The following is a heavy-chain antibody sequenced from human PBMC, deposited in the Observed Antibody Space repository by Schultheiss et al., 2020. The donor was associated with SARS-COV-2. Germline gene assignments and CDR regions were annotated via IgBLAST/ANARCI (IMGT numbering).Heavy chain of an antibody. J-gene: IGHJ4*02. Sequence: SQTLSLTCTVSGYSISSGYYWGWIRQPPGKGLEWIGSIYYSGSTYYNPSLKSRVTISVDTSKNQFSLKLSSVTAADTAVYYCARDRSGAVTTFVSIDYFDYWGQGTLVTVSS. CDR3: ARDRSGAVTTFVSIDYFDY. CDR2: IYYSGST. CDR1: GYSISSGYY. D-gene: IGHD4-17*01. V-gene: IGHV4-38-2*02.